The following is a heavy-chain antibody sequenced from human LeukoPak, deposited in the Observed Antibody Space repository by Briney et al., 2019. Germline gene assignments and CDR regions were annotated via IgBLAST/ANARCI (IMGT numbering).Heavy chain of an antibody. V-gene: IGHV3-23*01. J-gene: IGHJ3*02. CDR2: ISGSGGTT. Sequence: QPGGSLRLSCAASGFTFSSYGMSWVRQAPGKGLEWVSGISGSGGTTYYADSVKGRFTISRDNSKNTMYLQMKSLRAEDTAVYYCARDSTSLLQFLEWFCAFDIWGQGTMVTASS. CDR1: GFTFSSYG. CDR3: ARDSTSLLQFLEWFCAFDI. D-gene: IGHD3-3*01.